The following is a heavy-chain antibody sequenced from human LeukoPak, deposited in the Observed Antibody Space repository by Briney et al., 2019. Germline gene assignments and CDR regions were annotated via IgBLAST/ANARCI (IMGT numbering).Heavy chain of an antibody. J-gene: IGHJ3*02. V-gene: IGHV1-2*02. CDR3: ARPRTAIFDAFDI. Sequence: ASVKVSCKASGYTFTGYYMHWVRQAPGQGLEWMGWINPYSGGTNSAQKFQGRVTMTRDTSISTAYMELSRLSSDDTAMYYCARPRTAIFDAFDIWGQGAVVTVSS. CDR1: GYTFTGYY. D-gene: IGHD4-17*01. CDR2: INPYSGGT.